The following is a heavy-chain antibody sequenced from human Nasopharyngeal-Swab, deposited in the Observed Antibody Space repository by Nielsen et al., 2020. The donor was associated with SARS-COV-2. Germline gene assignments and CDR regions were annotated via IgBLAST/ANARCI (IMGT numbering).Heavy chain of an antibody. CDR3: ARVVGSVEKDDYYYGMDV. D-gene: IGHD2-15*01. CDR1: GYTFTSYG. J-gene: IGHJ6*02. Sequence: ASVKVSCKASGYTFTSYGISWVRQAPGQGLEGMGWISAYNGNTNYAQKLQGRVTMTTDTSTSTAYMELRSLRSDDTAVYYCARVVGSVEKDDYYYGMDVWGQGTTVTVSS. CDR2: ISAYNGNT. V-gene: IGHV1-18*01.